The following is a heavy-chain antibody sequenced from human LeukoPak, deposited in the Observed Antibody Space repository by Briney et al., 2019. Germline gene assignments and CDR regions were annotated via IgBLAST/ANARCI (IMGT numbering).Heavy chain of an antibody. Sequence: PGGSLRLSCAASGFTFSSYAMHWVRQAPGKGLEWVAVISYDGSNKYYADSVKGRFTISRDNSKNTLYLQMNSLRAEDTAVYYCAIDRRDSSGYRPDYWGQGTLVTVSS. V-gene: IGHV3-30-3*01. CDR1: GFTFSSYA. CDR3: AIDRRDSSGYRPDY. CDR2: ISYDGSNK. J-gene: IGHJ4*02. D-gene: IGHD3-22*01.